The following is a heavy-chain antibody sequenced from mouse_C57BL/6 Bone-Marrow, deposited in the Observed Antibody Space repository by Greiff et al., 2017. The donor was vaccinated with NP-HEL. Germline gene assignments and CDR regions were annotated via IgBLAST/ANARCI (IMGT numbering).Heavy chain of an antibody. J-gene: IGHJ3*01. Sequence: QVHVKQPGAELVKPGASVKMSCKASGYTFTSYWITWVKQRPGQGLEWIGDIYPGSGSTNYHEKFKSKATLTVDTSSSTAYMQLSSLTSEDSAVYYCARDYGNSRPGFYWGQGTLVTVSA. V-gene: IGHV1-55*01. CDR1: GYTFTSYW. CDR2: IYPGSGST. D-gene: IGHD2-1*01. CDR3: ARDYGNSRPGFY.